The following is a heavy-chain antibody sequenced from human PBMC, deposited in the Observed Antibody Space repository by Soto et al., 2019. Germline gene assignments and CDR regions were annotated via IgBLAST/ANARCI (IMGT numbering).Heavy chain of an antibody. D-gene: IGHD2-15*01. Sequence: QVQLVQSGAEVKKPGSSVKVSCKASGGTFSSYSINWVRQAPGQGLEWMGEIIPIFGTANYAQKFQGRVTTTADESTSTAYMELSSLRSEEMAVYYCARDGGRHSGGIDYCGQGTRVTVSS. CDR1: GGTFSSYS. V-gene: IGHV1-69*01. CDR3: ARDGGRHSGGIDY. J-gene: IGHJ4*02. CDR2: IIPIFGTA.